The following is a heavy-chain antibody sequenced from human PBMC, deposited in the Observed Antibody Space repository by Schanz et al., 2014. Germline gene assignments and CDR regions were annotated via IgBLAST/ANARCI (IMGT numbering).Heavy chain of an antibody. J-gene: IGHJ6*02. CDR1: GYTVTTYY. Sequence: QVQLVQSGVEVKKPGASVKVSCKASGYTVTTYYLHWVRQAPGQGLEWMGIINPSGGSASYAQKFQGRVTMTRDTSTSTVYMELSSLSSEDTAVYFCASDTMGGNFLMDVWGQGTTVTVSS. V-gene: IGHV1-46*01. CDR2: INPSGGSA. D-gene: IGHD1-1*01. CDR3: ASDTMGGNFLMDV.